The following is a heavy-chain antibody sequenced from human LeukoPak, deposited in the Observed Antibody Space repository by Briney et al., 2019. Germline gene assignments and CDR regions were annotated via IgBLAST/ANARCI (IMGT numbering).Heavy chain of an antibody. CDR1: GYRFTNYW. J-gene: IGHJ3*02. CDR2: IYPGDSDT. CDR3: ARAGSSWFDAFDI. Sequence: GESPKISCKGSGYRFTNYWIGWVRQMPGKGLEWMGVIYPGDSDTRYSPSFQGQVTISADKSISTAYLQWSSLKASDTAMYYCARAGSSWFDAFDIWGQGTMVTVSS. D-gene: IGHD6-13*01. V-gene: IGHV5-51*01.